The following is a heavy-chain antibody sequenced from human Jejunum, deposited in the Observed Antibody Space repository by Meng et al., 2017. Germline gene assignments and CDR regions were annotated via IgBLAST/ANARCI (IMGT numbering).Heavy chain of an antibody. Sequence: GESLKISCAASGFVFSDYEFNWVRQAPGKGLEWISYITSRGDIALYADSVKGRFTISRDNADNSLYLQMNSLRAEDTAVYYCVRDTDWHNFDSWGQGTLVTVSS. D-gene: IGHD3/OR15-3a*01. CDR1: GFVFSDYE. J-gene: IGHJ4*02. CDR3: VRDTDWHNFDS. V-gene: IGHV3-48*03. CDR2: ITSRGDIA.